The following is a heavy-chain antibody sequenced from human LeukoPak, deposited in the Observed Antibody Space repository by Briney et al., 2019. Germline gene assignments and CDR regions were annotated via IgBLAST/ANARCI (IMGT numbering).Heavy chain of an antibody. V-gene: IGHV4-34*01. J-gene: IGHJ3*01. Sequence: SETLSLTCAVYGGSFSGYYWSWIRQPPGKGLEWIGEISHSGSTNYNPSLKSRVTISVDTSKNQFSLKLSSVTAADTAVYYCASIAARPSSIDVWGQGTMVTVSS. CDR1: GGSFSGYY. CDR2: ISHSGST. CDR3: ASIAARPSSIDV. D-gene: IGHD6-6*01.